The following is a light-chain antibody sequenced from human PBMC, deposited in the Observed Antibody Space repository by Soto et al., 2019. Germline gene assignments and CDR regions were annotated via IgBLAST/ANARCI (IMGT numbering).Light chain of an antibody. CDR2: DAS. V-gene: IGKV3-11*01. Sequence: EIVLQQSPATLSLSPGESAPLSCRASQSVSSYLAWYQQKPGQAPRLLIYDASNRATGIPARFSGSGSGTDFTLTISSLEPEEFAVYYCQQRSNWPSTFGQGNKVDIK. CDR1: QSVSSY. CDR3: QQRSNWPST. J-gene: IGKJ1*01.